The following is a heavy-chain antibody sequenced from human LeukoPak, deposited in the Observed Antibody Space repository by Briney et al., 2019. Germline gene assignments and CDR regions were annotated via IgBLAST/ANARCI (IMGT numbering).Heavy chain of an antibody. CDR3: ARPIQLWFDAFDI. CDR1: GGSISSSSYY. Sequence: SETLSLTCTVSGGSISSSSYYWGWIRQPPGKGLEWIGSIYYSGSTYYNPSLKSRATISVDTSKNQFSLKLSSVTAADTAVYYCARPIQLWFDAFDIWGQGTMVTVSS. CDR2: IYYSGST. J-gene: IGHJ3*02. V-gene: IGHV4-39*01. D-gene: IGHD5-18*01.